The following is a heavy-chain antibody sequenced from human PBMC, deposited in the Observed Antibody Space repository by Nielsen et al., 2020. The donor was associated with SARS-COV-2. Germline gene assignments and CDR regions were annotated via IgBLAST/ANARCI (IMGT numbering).Heavy chain of an antibody. Sequence: PGKGLEWIGSIYYSGSTCYNPSLKSRVTISVDTSKNQFSLKLSSVTAADTAVYYCARIPFRDYGSGRDEYYYGMDVWGQGTTVTVSS. CDR2: IYYSGST. CDR3: ARIPFRDYGSGRDEYYYGMDV. D-gene: IGHD3-10*01. J-gene: IGHJ6*02. V-gene: IGHV4-39*01.